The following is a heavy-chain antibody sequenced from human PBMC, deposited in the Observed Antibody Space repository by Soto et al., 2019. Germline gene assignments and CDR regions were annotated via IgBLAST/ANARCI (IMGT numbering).Heavy chain of an antibody. CDR2: IIPIFGSS. V-gene: IGHV1-69*01. Sequence: QVQLVQSGAEVKKPGSSVKVSCKASGGTFSTYAISWVRQAPGQGLEWMGGIIPIFGSSNSPQQFQGRVTITADESTGTIYMDLRSLRSDDTAVYYCAGWFGDFRRYYYGMDVWGQGTTVTVS. D-gene: IGHD3-10*01. CDR1: GGTFSTYA. J-gene: IGHJ6*02. CDR3: AGWFGDFRRYYYGMDV.